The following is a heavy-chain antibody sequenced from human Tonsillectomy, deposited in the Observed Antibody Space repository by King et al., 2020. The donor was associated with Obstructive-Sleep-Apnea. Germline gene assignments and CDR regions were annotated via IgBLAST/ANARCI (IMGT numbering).Heavy chain of an antibody. CDR2: ISWNSGSI. CDR3: AKDIYSGWYEGHFEY. V-gene: IGHV3-9*01. Sequence: EVQLVESGGGLVQPGRPLRLSCGASGFTFDDYAMHWVRQAPGKGLEWVSGISWNSGSIGYADSVKGRFTISRDNTKNSVYLPMNSLRGEDTAMYYCAKDIYSGWYEGHFEYWGQGALVTVSS. J-gene: IGHJ4*02. D-gene: IGHD6-19*01. CDR1: GFTFDDYA.